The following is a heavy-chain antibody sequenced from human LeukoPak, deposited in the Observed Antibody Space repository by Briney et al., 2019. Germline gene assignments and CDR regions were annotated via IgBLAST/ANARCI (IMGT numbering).Heavy chain of an antibody. V-gene: IGHV1-24*01. CDR2: FHPEDGET. CDR1: GYTLTYLS. J-gene: IGHJ5*02. Sequence: ASVKVSCKVSGYTLTYLSMHWVRQAPGKGLEWMGGFHPEDGETIYAQKFQGRVTMTEDTSTDTAHMELSSLRSEDTAVYYCAVYSGIYSSWFDPWGQGTLVTVSS. CDR3: AVYSGIYSSWFDP. D-gene: IGHD1-26*01.